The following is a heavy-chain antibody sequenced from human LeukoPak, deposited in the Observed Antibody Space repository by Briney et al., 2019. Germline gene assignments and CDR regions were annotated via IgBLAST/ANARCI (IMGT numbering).Heavy chain of an antibody. CDR2: ISGSGGST. CDR3: AKENGLVHFDY. J-gene: IGHJ4*02. Sequence: GGSLRLSCAASGFTFSSYGMSWVRQAPGKGLEWVSAISGSGGSTYYADSVNGRFTISRGNSKNTLYLQMNSLRAEDTAVYYCAKENGLVHFDYWGQGTLVTVSS. CDR1: GFTFSSYG. D-gene: IGHD6-19*01. V-gene: IGHV3-23*01.